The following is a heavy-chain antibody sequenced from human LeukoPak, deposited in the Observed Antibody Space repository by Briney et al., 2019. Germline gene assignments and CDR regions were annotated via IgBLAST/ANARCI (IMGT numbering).Heavy chain of an antibody. CDR2: IKQDGSEK. CDR3: ARDQGGLTSYGSSPLDY. J-gene: IGHJ4*02. CDR1: GFTFSTYW. D-gene: IGHD5-18*01. Sequence: GGSLRLSCVASGFTFSTYWMNWVRQAPGKGLEWVANIKQDGSEKYYVDSVKGRFTISRDNAKNSLYLQMNSLRAEDTAVYYCARDQGGLTSYGSSPLDYWGQGTLVTVSS. V-gene: IGHV3-7*01.